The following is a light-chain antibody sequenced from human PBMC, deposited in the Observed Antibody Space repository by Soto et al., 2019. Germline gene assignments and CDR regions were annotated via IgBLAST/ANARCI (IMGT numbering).Light chain of an antibody. CDR1: QSISVH. Sequence: DIQMTQSPSSLSASVGDTVTITCRASQSISVHLNWYQQKPEKVPKLLIYAASNLHSGVPSRFSGSGSETDFALTISSLQPEDFATYYCQQSYITPYTFGQGTRLEIK. J-gene: IGKJ2*01. CDR3: QQSYITPYT. CDR2: AAS. V-gene: IGKV1-39*01.